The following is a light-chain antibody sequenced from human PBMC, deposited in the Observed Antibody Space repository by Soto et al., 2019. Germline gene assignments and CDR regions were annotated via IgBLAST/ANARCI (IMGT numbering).Light chain of an antibody. CDR1: HGLLYSNGYNY. J-gene: IGKJ4*01. V-gene: IGKV2-28*01. Sequence: DIVMTQAPLSLPVTPGEPASISCRSSHGLLYSNGYNYLDWYLQKPGQSPQLLIYLGSNRASGVPDRFSGSASGTDFTLKISRVEAEDVGVYYCMTALQTPLTFGGGTKGDIK. CDR2: LGS. CDR3: MTALQTPLT.